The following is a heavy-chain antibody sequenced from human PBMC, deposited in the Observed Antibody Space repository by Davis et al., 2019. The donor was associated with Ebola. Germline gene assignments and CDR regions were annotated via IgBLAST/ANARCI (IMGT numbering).Heavy chain of an antibody. J-gene: IGHJ6*04. D-gene: IGHD5-18*01. CDR1: CFTFDDYA. CDR3: AKDISPTGVTHGMDV. V-gene: IGHV3-9*01. Sequence: SLKISCASSCFTFDDYAMHWVRQAPGKGLEWVSGISWNSGYIGYADSVKGRFTISRDNAKNSLYLQMNSLRNEDTALYYCAKDISPTGVTHGMDVWGKGTTVTVSS. CDR2: ISWNSGYI.